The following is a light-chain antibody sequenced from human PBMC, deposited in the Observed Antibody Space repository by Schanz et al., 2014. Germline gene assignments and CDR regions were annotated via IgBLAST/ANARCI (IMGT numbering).Light chain of an antibody. J-gene: IGKJ1*01. V-gene: IGKV3-20*01. Sequence: DIVLTQSPVTLSVSPGERATLSCRASQSVRSNLAWYQHKPGQAPRLLIYGASSRATGIPDRFSGSGSGTDFTLTISRLEPEDFAVYYCQYYGSSFWTFGQGTKVEIK. CDR3: QYYGSSFWT. CDR1: QSVRSN. CDR2: GAS.